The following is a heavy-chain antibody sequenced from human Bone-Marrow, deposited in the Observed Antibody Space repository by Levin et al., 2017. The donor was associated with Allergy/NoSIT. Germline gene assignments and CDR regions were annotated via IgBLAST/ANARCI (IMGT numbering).Heavy chain of an antibody. CDR3: TSPSYSNYVTDY. D-gene: IGHD4-11*01. J-gene: IGHJ4*02. Sequence: PTGGSLRLSCAGSGFTFSGSDMHWVRQASGKGLEWVGRIRSKSHYYATSYVASVKGRFSISRDDSKNTAYLQMNSLKTEDTAVYYCTSPSYSNYVTDYWGQGTLVTVSS. CDR2: IRSKSHYYAT. V-gene: IGHV3-73*01. CDR1: GFTFSGSD.